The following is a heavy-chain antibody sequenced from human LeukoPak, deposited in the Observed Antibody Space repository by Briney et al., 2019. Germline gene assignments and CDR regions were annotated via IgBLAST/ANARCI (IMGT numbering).Heavy chain of an antibody. J-gene: IGHJ4*02. D-gene: IGHD3-10*01. Sequence: SETLSLTCTVSDGSISSSTYYWGWIRQPPGKGLEWIGSIYYSGYTYYNPSLESRVTISVDTSKNQFSLKLSSVTAADTAIYYCAKHYMGSSYNRGLDYWGQGTLVTVSS. CDR1: DGSISSSTYY. V-gene: IGHV4-39*01. CDR2: IYYSGYT. CDR3: AKHYMGSSYNRGLDY.